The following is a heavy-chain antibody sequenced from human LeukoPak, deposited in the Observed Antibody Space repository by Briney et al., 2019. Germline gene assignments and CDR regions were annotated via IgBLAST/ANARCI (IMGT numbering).Heavy chain of an antibody. CDR2: IYHTGST. J-gene: IGHJ4*02. V-gene: IGHV4-59*11. CDR1: GGSISTHY. CDR3: ARRGVSGSWYFFDY. Sequence: SETLSLTCTVSGGSISTHYWSWIRQPPGRGLEWIGYIYHTGSTNLHPSLKSRVTISVDTSKNQFSLKLSSVTAADMAVYYCARRGVSGSWYFFDYWGQGTLITVSS. D-gene: IGHD6-13*01.